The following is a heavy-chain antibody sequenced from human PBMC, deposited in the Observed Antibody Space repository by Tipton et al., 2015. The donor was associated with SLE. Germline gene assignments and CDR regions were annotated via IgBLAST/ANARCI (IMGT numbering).Heavy chain of an antibody. Sequence: LRLSCAVYGGSFSGYYWSWIRQPPGKGLEWIGEINHSGRTNYNPSLKSRVTISVDTSKNQFSLKLSSVAAADSAVYYCARPLGGRRDYYGMDVWGQGTTVTVSS. CDR2: INHSGRT. CDR3: ARPLGGRRDYYGMDV. CDR1: GGSFSGYY. J-gene: IGHJ6*02. V-gene: IGHV4-34*01. D-gene: IGHD3-16*01.